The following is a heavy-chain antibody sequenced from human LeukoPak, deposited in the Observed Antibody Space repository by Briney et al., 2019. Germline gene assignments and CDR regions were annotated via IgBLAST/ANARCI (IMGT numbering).Heavy chain of an antibody. CDR1: GGSISSYY. Sequence: PSETLSLTCTASGGSISSYYWNWIRQPAGKGLEWIGRIYASGGTSYNPSLKSRVSMTVDTSKNQFSLRLSSVTAADTAVYYCARDYSAGRGYYDYWGQGTLVTVSS. CDR3: ARDYSAGRGYYDY. D-gene: IGHD3-22*01. V-gene: IGHV4-4*07. J-gene: IGHJ4*02. CDR2: IYASGGT.